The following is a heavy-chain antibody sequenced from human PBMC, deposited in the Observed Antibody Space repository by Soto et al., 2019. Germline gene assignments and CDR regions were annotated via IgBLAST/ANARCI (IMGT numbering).Heavy chain of an antibody. Sequence: KTSETLSLTCAVSGYSISSGYYCGWIRQPPGKGLEWIGSIYHSGSTYYNPSLKSRVTISVDTSKNQFSLKLSSVTAADTAVYYCARDAAAAPVDYWGQGALVTVSS. V-gene: IGHV4-38-2*02. D-gene: IGHD6-13*01. J-gene: IGHJ4*02. CDR3: ARDAAAAPVDY. CDR1: GYSISSGYY. CDR2: IYHSGST.